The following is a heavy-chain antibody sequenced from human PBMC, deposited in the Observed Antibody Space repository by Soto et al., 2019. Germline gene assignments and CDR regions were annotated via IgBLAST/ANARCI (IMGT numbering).Heavy chain of an antibody. CDR1: GFSLSTSGVG. CDR2: IYWSGDE. Sequence: QGTLKESGPPLVKPTQTLTLTCSFSGFSLSTSGVGVGWIRQSPGTALEWLALIYWSGDEHYRPSLKSRLSIIKDTSKNHGVLIMTDMDPVDTATYYCARGLATLPVFAFDIWGQGTMVTVSS. CDR3: ARGLATLPVFAFDI. D-gene: IGHD6-6*01. V-gene: IGHV2-5*01. J-gene: IGHJ3*02.